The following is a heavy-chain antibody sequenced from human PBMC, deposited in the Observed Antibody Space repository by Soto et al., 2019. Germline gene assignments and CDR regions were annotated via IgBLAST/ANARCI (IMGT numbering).Heavy chain of an antibody. V-gene: IGHV3-9*01. CDR3: AKAHSSMYYGMDV. CDR2: ISWNSGSI. CDR1: GFTFDDYA. J-gene: IGHJ6*02. Sequence: EVQLVESGGGLVQPGRSLRLSCAASGFTFDDYAMHWVRQAPGKGLEWVSGISWNSGSIGYADPVKGRFTISRDNAKNSLYLQMNSLRAEDTALYYCAKAHSSMYYGMDVWGQGTTVTVSS. D-gene: IGHD2-2*01.